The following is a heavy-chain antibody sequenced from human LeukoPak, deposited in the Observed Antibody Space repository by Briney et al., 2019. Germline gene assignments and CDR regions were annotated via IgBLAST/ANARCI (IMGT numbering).Heavy chain of an antibody. V-gene: IGHV1-8*01. CDR2: MNPNSGNT. D-gene: IGHD2-8*02. J-gene: IGHJ6*03. CDR1: GYTFTSYD. Sequence: ASVKVFCKASGYTFTSYDINWVRQATGQGLEWMGWMNPNSGNTGYAQKFQGRVTMTRNTSISTAYMELSSLRSEDTAVYYCARGFRLTGTGSTPMDVWGKGTTVTVSS. CDR3: ARGFRLTGTGSTPMDV.